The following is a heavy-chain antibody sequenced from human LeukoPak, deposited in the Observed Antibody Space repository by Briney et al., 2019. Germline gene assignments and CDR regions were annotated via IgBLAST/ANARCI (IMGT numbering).Heavy chain of an antibody. CDR1: GVSFSGYY. CDR3: AREGWYSSSFDY. J-gene: IGHJ4*02. D-gene: IGHD6-13*01. Sequence: PSETLSLTCAVYGVSFSGYYWSWIRQPPGKGLEWIGEINHSGSTNYNPSLKSRVTISVDTSKNQFSLKLSSVTAADTAVYYCAREGWYSSSFDYWGQGTLVTVSS. V-gene: IGHV4-34*01. CDR2: INHSGST.